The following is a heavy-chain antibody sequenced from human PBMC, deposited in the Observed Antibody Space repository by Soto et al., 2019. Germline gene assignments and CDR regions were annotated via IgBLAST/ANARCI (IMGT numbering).Heavy chain of an antibody. CDR2: IYPGDSDT. Sequence: PGQSLKISCKGSGYSFTSYWIGWVRQMPGKGLEWMGIIYPGDSDTRYSPSFQGQVTISADKSISTAYLQWSSLKASDTAMYYCARLAGRSSWTGRLAENGMHVLDPEASLTVSS. J-gene: IGHJ6*02. V-gene: IGHV5-51*01. CDR1: GYSFTSYW. D-gene: IGHD6-13*01. CDR3: ARLAGRSSWTGRLAENGMHV.